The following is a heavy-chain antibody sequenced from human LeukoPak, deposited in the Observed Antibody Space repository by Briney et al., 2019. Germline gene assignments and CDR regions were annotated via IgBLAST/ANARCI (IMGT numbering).Heavy chain of an antibody. J-gene: IGHJ4*02. D-gene: IGHD1-1*01. CDR3: VRLLDIDY. V-gene: IGHV3-13*01. CDR2: IGTAGDT. Sequence: GGSLRLSCAASGFTFSSYDMHWVRQATGKGLEWVSAIGTAGDTYYPGSVKGRFTISRDNAKNMVYLQMDSLSAEDTAVYYCVRLLDIDYWGQGTLVTVSS. CDR1: GFTFSSYD.